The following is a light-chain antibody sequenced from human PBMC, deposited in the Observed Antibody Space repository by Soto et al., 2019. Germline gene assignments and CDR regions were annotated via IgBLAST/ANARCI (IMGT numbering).Light chain of an antibody. V-gene: IGKV3-20*01. J-gene: IGKJ1*01. CDR2: DAS. CDR3: QQYVTSPWA. CDR1: QTISSGF. Sequence: EIVLTQSPGILYLSPGDRATLSCRASQTISSGFLAWYQQKVGQAPRLLIYDASNRATGIPDRFSGSGSGTDFTLTISRLEPEDFAVYYCQQYVTSPWAFGQGTKVDIK.